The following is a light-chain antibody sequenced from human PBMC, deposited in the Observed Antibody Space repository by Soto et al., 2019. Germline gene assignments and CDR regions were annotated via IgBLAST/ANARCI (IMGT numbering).Light chain of an antibody. CDR2: EGS. J-gene: IGLJ2*01. CDR3: CSYAGSSTLV. V-gene: IGLV2-23*01. CDR1: SSDVGSYNL. Sequence: QSALTQPASVSGSPGQSITISCTGTSSDVGSYNLVSWYQQHPGKAPKLMIYEGSKRPSGVSKRFSGSKSGNTASLTIAGLPAEDEADYYCCSYAGSSTLVFGGGTKLTVL.